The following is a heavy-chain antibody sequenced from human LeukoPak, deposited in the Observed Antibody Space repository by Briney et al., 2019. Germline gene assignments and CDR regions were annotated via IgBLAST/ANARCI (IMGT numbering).Heavy chain of an antibody. CDR2: INQDGSDK. J-gene: IGHJ6*03. CDR1: GLAFSNCW. CDR3: AKGYCSSTSCRYYYYYMDV. D-gene: IGHD2-2*01. Sequence: PGGSLRLSCAASGLAFSNCWMSWVRQSPGKGLEWVANINQDGSDKYYMDSVKGRFTISRDNAKNSAYLQMNSLRAEDTAVYYCAKGYCSSTSCRYYYYYMDVWGKGTTVTVSS. V-gene: IGHV3-7*03.